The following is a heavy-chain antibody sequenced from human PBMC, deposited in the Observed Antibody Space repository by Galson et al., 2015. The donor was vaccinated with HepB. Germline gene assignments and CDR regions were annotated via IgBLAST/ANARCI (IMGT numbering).Heavy chain of an antibody. Sequence: SVKVSCKASGGTFSSYAISWVRQAPGQGLEWMGRIIPILGIANYAQKFQGRVTITADKSTSTAYMELSSLRSEDTAVYYCARDRYRYSGSYPNWFDPWGQGTLVTVSS. CDR3: ARDRYRYSGSYPNWFDP. D-gene: IGHD1-26*01. V-gene: IGHV1-69*04. J-gene: IGHJ5*02. CDR2: IIPILGIA. CDR1: GGTFSSYA.